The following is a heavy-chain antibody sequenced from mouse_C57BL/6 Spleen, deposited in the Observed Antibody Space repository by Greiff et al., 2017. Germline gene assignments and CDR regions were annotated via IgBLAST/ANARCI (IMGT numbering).Heavy chain of an antibody. CDR3: ARRGGYYGRSFSYAMDY. V-gene: IGHV1-69*01. D-gene: IGHD1-1*01. Sequence: QVQLQQPGAELVMPGASVKLSCKASGYTFTSYWMHWVKQRPGQGLEWIGEIDPSDSYTNYNQKFKGKSTLTVDKSSSTAYMQLSSLTSEDSAVYYCARRGGYYGRSFSYAMDYWGQGTSVTVSS. CDR2: IDPSDSYT. J-gene: IGHJ4*01. CDR1: GYTFTSYW.